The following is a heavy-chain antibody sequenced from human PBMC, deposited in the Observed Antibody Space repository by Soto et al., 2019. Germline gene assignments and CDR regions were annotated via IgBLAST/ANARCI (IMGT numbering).Heavy chain of an antibody. J-gene: IGHJ4*02. Sequence: GGSLGLSCAASGFTFSSYGMHWVRQAPGKGLVWVSRINSDGSSTSYADSVKGRFTISRDNAKNTLYLQMNSLRAEDTAVYYCAREKYSSGWSYFDYWGQGTLVTVSS. D-gene: IGHD6-19*01. CDR2: INSDGSST. CDR1: GFTFSSYG. CDR3: AREKYSSGWSYFDY. V-gene: IGHV3-74*01.